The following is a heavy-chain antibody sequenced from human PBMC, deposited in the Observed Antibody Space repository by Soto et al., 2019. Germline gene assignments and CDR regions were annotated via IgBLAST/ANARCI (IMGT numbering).Heavy chain of an antibody. CDR2: ISWNSGSI. CDR1: GFTFDDYA. V-gene: IGHV3-9*01. J-gene: IGHJ4*02. Sequence: FLRLSCAASGFTFDDYAMHWVRQAPGKGLEWVASISWNSGSIGYAVSVKGRFTISRDNAKNSLSLQMNSLRPEDTALYYCVKDKGYKKTWYLAYWGQGTIVTVSS. D-gene: IGHD1-20*01. CDR3: VKDKGYKKTWYLAY.